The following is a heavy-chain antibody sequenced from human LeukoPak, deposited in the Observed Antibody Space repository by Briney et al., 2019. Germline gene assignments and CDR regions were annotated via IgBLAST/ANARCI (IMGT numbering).Heavy chain of an antibody. J-gene: IGHJ4*02. V-gene: IGHV3-48*01. CDR2: ISSTSTTI. D-gene: IGHD5-18*01. CDR1: GFTFSNAW. Sequence: GGSLRLSCAASGFTFSNAWMNWVRQAPGKGLEWVSFISSTSTTIYYADSVKGRFTISRDNAKNSLYLQMNSLRAEDTAVYYCASLGYSYGNFDYWGQGTLVTVSS. CDR3: ASLGYSYGNFDY.